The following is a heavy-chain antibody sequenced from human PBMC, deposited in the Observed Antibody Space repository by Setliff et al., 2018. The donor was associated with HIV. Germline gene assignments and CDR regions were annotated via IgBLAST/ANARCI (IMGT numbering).Heavy chain of an antibody. V-gene: IGHV1-69*13. J-gene: IGHJ4*02. D-gene: IGHD6-13*01. CDR1: GGTFSSYA. CDR3: AREQHLGRYFDY. CDR2: IIPIFGTA. Sequence: ASVKVSCKASGGTFSSYAISWVRQAPGQGLEWMGGIIPIFGTANYAQKFQGRVTITADESTSTAYMELSSLRSGDTAVYYCAREQHLGRYFDYWGQGTLVTVSS.